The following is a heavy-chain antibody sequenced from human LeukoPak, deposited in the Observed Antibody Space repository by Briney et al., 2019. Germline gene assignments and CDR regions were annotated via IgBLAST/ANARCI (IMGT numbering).Heavy chain of an antibody. D-gene: IGHD5-24*01. CDR1: RITFSSHA. V-gene: IGHV3-23*01. CDR2: ISGSGGHT. Sequence: GGSLRLSCEAPRITFSSHAMSWVRQAPGKGLQWVSLISGSGGHTYYGDSVKGRFTISRDNSKNAVYLQMSSLRAEDTAIYYCAKGGVATMRDGYNYYYYYMEVWGRGTTVTVSS. CDR3: AKGGVATMRDGYNYYYYYMEV. J-gene: IGHJ6*03.